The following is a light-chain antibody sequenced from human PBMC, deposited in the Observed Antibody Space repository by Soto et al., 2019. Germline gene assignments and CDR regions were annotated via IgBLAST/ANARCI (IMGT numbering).Light chain of an antibody. CDR1: QDISNY. CDR2: DAS. CDR3: QQYDNLLLLT. J-gene: IGKJ4*01. V-gene: IGKV1-33*01. Sequence: DIQMTQSPSSLSASVGDRVTITCQASQDISNYLNWYQQKPGKAPKLLIYDASNLETGGPSRFSGSGSGTDFTFTISSLQPEDIATYYCQQYDNLLLLTFGGGTKVEIK.